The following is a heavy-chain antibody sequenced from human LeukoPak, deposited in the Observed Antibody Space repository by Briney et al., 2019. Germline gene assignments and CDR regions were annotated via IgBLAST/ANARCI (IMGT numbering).Heavy chain of an antibody. CDR3: ARPFSGSYSDAFDL. CDR1: GGSISSGGYY. J-gene: IGHJ3*01. CDR2: IYYSGST. D-gene: IGHD1-26*01. Sequence: SQTLSLTCTVSGGSISSGGYYWSWIRRHPGKGLEWIGYIYYSGSTYYNPSLKSRVTISVDTSKNQFSLKLSSVTAADTAVYYCARPFSGSYSDAFDLWGQGTMVTVSS. V-gene: IGHV4-31*03.